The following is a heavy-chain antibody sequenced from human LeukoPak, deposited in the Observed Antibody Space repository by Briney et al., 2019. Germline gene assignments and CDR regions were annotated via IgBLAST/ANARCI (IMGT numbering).Heavy chain of an antibody. J-gene: IGHJ4*02. CDR1: GYSFSTYW. D-gene: IGHD5-24*01. V-gene: IGHV5-51*01. Sequence: GESLKISCKGSGYSFSTYWIGWVRQMPGKGLEWMGIIYPGDSDTTYSPSFQGQVTMSADKSISTAYLQWSSLQASDTAIYYCARLVRDGYNQYHRDYWGQGTLVTVSS. CDR3: ARLVRDGYNQYHRDY. CDR2: IYPGDSDT.